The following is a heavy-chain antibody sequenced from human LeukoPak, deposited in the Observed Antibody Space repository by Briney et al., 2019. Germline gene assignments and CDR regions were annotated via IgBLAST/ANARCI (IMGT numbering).Heavy chain of an antibody. J-gene: IGHJ3*02. Sequence: GRSLRLSCAASGFTVSSNYMSWVRQAPGKGLEWVSVIYSGGSTYYADSVKGRFTISRDNSKNTLYLQMNSLRAEDTAVYYCARAQYSYGFGLPPFDIWGQGTMVTVSS. CDR1: GFTVSSNY. CDR2: IYSGGST. V-gene: IGHV3-66*01. CDR3: ARAQYSYGFGLPPFDI. D-gene: IGHD5-18*01.